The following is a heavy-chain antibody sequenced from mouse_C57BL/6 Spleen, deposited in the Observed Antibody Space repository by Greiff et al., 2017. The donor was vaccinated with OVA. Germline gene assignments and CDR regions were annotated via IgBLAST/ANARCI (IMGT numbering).Heavy chain of an antibody. J-gene: IGHJ4*01. D-gene: IGHD2-4*01. CDR1: GFTFSNYW. CDR3: QGGLRRNYYAMDY. Sequence: EVQRVESGGGLVQPGGSMKLSCVASGFTFSNYWMNWVRQSPEKGLEWVAQIRLKSDNYATHYAESVKGRFTISRDDSKSSVYLQMNNLRAEDTGIYYCQGGLRRNYYAMDYWGQGTSVTVSS. V-gene: IGHV6-3*01. CDR2: IRLKSDNYAT.